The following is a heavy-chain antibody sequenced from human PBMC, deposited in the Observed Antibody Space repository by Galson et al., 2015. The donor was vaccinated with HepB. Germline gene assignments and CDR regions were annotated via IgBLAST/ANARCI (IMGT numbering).Heavy chain of an antibody. Sequence: SLRLPCAASGFTFSNYGMHWVRQAPGKGLEWVAVISYDGSNKYYADSVKGRFTISRDNSKNTLYLQMNSLRAEDTALCYCAKDPYLYSALAGTMAGFDYWGQGTLVTVSS. J-gene: IGHJ4*02. D-gene: IGHD6-19*01. V-gene: IGHV3-30*18. CDR3: AKDPYLYSALAGTMAGFDY. CDR1: GFTFSNYG. CDR2: ISYDGSNK.